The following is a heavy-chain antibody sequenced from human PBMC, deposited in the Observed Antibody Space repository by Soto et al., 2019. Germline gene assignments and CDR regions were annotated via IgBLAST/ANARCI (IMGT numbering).Heavy chain of an antibody. CDR3: ATTIAAAGGYYFNY. D-gene: IGHD6-13*01. V-gene: IGHV3-64*01. CDR2: INNNGGST. CDR1: GFTFSSYA. J-gene: IGHJ4*02. Sequence: EVLLVESGGGLVQPGGSLRLSCAASGFTFSSYAMHWVRQAPGKGLEYVSTINNNGGSTYYANSVKGRFTISRDNSKNTLYLQMGSLRAEDMAVYYCATTIAAAGGYYFNYWGQGTLVTVSS.